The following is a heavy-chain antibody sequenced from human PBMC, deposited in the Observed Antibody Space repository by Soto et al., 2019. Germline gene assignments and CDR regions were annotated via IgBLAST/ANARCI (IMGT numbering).Heavy chain of an antibody. Sequence: VGSLRLSCAASGFTFSSYAMSWVRQAPGKGLEWVSAISGSGGSTYYADSVKGRFTISRDNSKNTLYLQMNSLRAEDTAVYYCAKDRTGYSSSWGFDPWGQGTLVTVSS. D-gene: IGHD6-13*01. CDR3: AKDRTGYSSSWGFDP. CDR1: GFTFSSYA. CDR2: ISGSGGST. V-gene: IGHV3-23*01. J-gene: IGHJ5*02.